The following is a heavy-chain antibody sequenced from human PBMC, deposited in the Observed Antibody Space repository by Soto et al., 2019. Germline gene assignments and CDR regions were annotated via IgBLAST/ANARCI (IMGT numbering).Heavy chain of an antibody. CDR3: ARVYSGGYYDY. Sequence: SETLSLTCAVSGGSIRSNNYWSWVRQPPGKGLEWIGEIFHGGSTYYNPSLKTRVTISVDKSKNQFSLNLSSVTAADTAVYYCARVYSGGYYDYWGQGTLVTVSS. CDR1: GGSIRSNNY. V-gene: IGHV4-4*02. D-gene: IGHD1-26*01. CDR2: IFHGGST. J-gene: IGHJ4*02.